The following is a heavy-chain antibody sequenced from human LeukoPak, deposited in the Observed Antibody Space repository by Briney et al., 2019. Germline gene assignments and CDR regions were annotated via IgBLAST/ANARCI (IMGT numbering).Heavy chain of an antibody. D-gene: IGHD2-8*01. V-gene: IGHV1-18*01. CDR3: ARGRDAGRKVGLSGIPLTDFDY. CDR1: RYTFSSYD. Sequence: GASVKVSCKASRYTFSSYDITWVRQAPGQGLEWMGWISVHNDNTNYAQKFQGRVTMTTDTSTGTAYMELRSLRSDDTAVYYCARGRDAGRKVGLSGIPLTDFDYWGQGTLVTVSS. CDR2: ISVHNDNT. J-gene: IGHJ4*02.